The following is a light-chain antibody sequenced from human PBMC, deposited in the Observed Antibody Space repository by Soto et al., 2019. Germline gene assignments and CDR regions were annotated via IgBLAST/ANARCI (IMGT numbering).Light chain of an antibody. Sequence: ESVLTQSPITLSLTAGGIAPFSCRASQSVSRKLAWYQHKPGQAPRLLIYDTSTRAADIPARFSGSGSGTDFTLTISSLQSEDFAVYYCQQYNPWRSISFGQGTRLAIK. CDR3: QQYNPWRSIS. J-gene: IGKJ5*01. CDR1: QSVSRK. CDR2: DTS. V-gene: IGKV3-15*01.